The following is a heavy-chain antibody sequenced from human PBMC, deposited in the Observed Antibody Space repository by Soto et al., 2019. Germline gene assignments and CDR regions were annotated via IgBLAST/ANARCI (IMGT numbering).Heavy chain of an antibody. J-gene: IGHJ6*02. Sequence: GESLKISCKGSGYSFTSYWIGWVRQMPGKGLEWMGIIYPGDSDTRYSPSFQGQVTISADKSISTAYLQWSSLKASDTAMYYCARHGSGSYYYYGMDAWGQGTTVTVSS. V-gene: IGHV5-51*01. CDR3: ARHGSGSYYYYGMDA. CDR2: IYPGDSDT. D-gene: IGHD1-26*01. CDR1: GYSFTSYW.